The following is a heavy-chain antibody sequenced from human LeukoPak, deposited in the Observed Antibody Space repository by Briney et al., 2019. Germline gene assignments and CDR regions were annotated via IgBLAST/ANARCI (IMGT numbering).Heavy chain of an antibody. Sequence: GSLRLSCAVSGFTVSNNYITWVRQAPGKGLEWVSIIYSDGNTYYADSVKGRFTISRDNSKNTLYLQMNSLRAEDTAVYYCAKWYYFDYWGQGTLVTVSS. CDR1: GFTVSNNY. V-gene: IGHV3-53*01. CDR2: IYSDGNT. D-gene: IGHD2-8*01. J-gene: IGHJ4*02. CDR3: AKWYYFDY.